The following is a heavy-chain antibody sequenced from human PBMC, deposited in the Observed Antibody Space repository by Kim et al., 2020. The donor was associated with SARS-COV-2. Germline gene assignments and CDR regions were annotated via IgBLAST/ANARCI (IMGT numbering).Heavy chain of an antibody. V-gene: IGHV3-9*01. CDR3: AKDVGPGVGAIDY. J-gene: IGHJ4*02. Sequence: YADFVKRSITISRDNDKIPLYLQMNSLRPEDTAIYYCAKDVGPGVGAIDYWGQGNLVTVSS. D-gene: IGHD1-26*01.